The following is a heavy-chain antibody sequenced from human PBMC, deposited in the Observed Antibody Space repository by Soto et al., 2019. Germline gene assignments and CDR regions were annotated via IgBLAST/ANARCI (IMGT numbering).Heavy chain of an antibody. CDR2: INSDGSTT. CDR1: GFIFSGYW. D-gene: IGHD3-10*01. Sequence: EVQLVESGGGLVQPGGSLRLSCAASGFIFSGYWMHWVRQAPGKGLVWVSRINSDGSTTSYADSVKGRFTISRDNAKNTMYLQMNSLRAEDTAVYYCARLLGGSGSFIDYWGQGTLVPVSS. CDR3: ARLLGGSGSFIDY. J-gene: IGHJ4*02. V-gene: IGHV3-74*01.